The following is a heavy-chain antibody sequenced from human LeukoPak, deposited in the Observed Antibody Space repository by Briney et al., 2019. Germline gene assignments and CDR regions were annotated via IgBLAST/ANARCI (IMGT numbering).Heavy chain of an antibody. V-gene: IGHV3-30-3*01. J-gene: IGHJ3*02. CDR1: GFTFSSYA. CDR2: ISYDGSNK. CDR3: ARDGLELRAFDI. Sequence: PGGSLRLSCAASGFTFSSYAMHWVRQAPGKGLEWVAVISYDGSNKYYADSVKGRFTISRDNSKNTLYLQMNSLRAEDTAVYYYARDGLELRAFDIWGQGTMVTVSS. D-gene: IGHD1-7*01.